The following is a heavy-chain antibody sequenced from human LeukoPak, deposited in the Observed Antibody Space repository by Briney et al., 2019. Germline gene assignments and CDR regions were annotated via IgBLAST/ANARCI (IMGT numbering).Heavy chain of an antibody. Sequence: ASVKVSCKASGYTFTKYYMFWVRQAPGRGLEWMGRIYPSSGGTDYAQKFQGRVTMTRDTSISTAYMELSRLRSDDTAMYYCARGYCSGGSCYSVENWFDPWGQGTLVTVSS. V-gene: IGHV1-2*06. CDR2: IYPSSGGT. CDR3: ARGYCSGGSCYSVENWFDP. CDR1: GYTFTKYY. D-gene: IGHD2-15*01. J-gene: IGHJ5*02.